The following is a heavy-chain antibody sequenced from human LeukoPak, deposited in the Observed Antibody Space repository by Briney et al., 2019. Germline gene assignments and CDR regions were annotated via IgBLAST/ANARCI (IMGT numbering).Heavy chain of an antibody. CDR1: GGSISPYY. V-gene: IGHV4-4*07. CDR2: IYTSGST. CDR3: VRGRYSSGWFKDKNWFDP. J-gene: IGHJ5*02. D-gene: IGHD6-19*01. Sequence: SETLSLTCSVSGGSISPYYWSWIRQPAGKGLEWIGRIYTSGSTNYNPSLKSRVTMSVDTSKNQFSLNLNSVTAADTAVYYCVRGRYSSGWFKDKNWFDPWGQGIPVTVSS.